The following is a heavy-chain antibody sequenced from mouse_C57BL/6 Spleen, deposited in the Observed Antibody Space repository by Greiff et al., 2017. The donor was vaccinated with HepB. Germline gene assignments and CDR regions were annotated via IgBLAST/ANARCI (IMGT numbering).Heavy chain of an antibody. CDR2: ILPGSGST. CDR1: GYTFTGYW. D-gene: IGHD2-1*01. CDR3: ARNGLYYDNYYFDY. J-gene: IGHJ2*01. V-gene: IGHV1-9*01. Sequence: QVQLQQSGAELMKPGASVKLSCKATGYTFTGYWIEWVKQRPGHGLEWIGEILPGSGSTNYKEKFKGKATFTADTSSNTAYMQLSSLTTEDSAIYYYARNGLYYDNYYFDYWGQGTTLTVSS.